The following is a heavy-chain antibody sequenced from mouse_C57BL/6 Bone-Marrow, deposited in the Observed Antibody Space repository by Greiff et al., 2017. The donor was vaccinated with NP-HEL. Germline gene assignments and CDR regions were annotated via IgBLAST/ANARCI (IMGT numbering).Heavy chain of an antibody. J-gene: IGHJ3*01. CDR3: ARGGPSSSGSTY. CDR2: IYPRSGNT. V-gene: IGHV1-81*01. Sequence: QVQLKESGAELARPGASVKLSCKASGYTFTSYGISWVKQRTGQGLEWIGEIYPRSGNTYYNEKFKGKATLTADKSSSTAYMDLRSLTSEDSAVYFCARGGPSSSGSTYWGQGTLVTVSA. D-gene: IGHD3-2*02. CDR1: GYTFTSYG.